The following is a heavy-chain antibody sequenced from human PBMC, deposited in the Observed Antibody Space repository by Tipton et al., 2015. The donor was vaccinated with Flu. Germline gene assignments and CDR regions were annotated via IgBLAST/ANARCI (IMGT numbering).Heavy chain of an antibody. Sequence: LRLSCTVSGDFINSGNVYWGWIRQPAGGGLEYIGRIFVSGTTNYNLSLRGRATISVDTSKNQLSLRLTSVTAADTAVYFCAKGGRIGASWFGPWGQGTLVRVSS. CDR3: AKGGRIGASWFGP. CDR2: IFVSGTT. J-gene: IGHJ5*02. D-gene: IGHD3-16*01. V-gene: IGHV4-61*02. CDR1: GDFINSGNVY.